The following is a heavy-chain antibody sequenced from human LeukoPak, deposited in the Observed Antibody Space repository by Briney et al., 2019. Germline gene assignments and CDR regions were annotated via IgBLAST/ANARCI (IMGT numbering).Heavy chain of an antibody. CDR2: ISYDGSNK. CDR3: ARDLKHIVVVPAAIGFDY. Sequence: GRSLRLSCAASGFTFSSYAMHWVRQAPGKGLEGVAVISYDGSNKYYADSVKGRFTISRDNSKNTLYLQMNSLRAEDTAVYYCARDLKHIVVVPAAIGFDYWGQGTLVTVSS. V-gene: IGHV3-30*04. CDR1: GFTFSSYA. J-gene: IGHJ4*02. D-gene: IGHD2-2*01.